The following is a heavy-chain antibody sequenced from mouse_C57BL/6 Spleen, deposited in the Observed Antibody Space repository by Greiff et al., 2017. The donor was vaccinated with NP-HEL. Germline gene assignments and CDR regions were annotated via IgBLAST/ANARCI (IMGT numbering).Heavy chain of an antibody. CDR1: GFTFSDYY. V-gene: IGHV5-12*01. D-gene: IGHD1-1*01. CDR2: ISHGGGST. CDR3: ARHIYYCGSSWYFGV. J-gene: IGHJ1*03. Sequence: EVQLVESGGGLVQPGGSLKLSCAASGFTFSDYYMYWVRQTPEKRLEWVAYISHGGGSTYYPDTVKGRFTISRDNAKNTLYLQKSRLKSEDTAMYYCARHIYYCGSSWYFGVWGTGTTVTVSS.